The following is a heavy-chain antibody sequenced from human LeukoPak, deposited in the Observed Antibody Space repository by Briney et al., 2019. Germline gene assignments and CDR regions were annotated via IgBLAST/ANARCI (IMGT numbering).Heavy chain of an antibody. Sequence: PSETLSLTCTVFGGSISSYYWSWIRQPPGKGLEWIGYMYYSGSTNYNPSLKSRVTILVDTSKNQFSLKLGPVTAADTAVYYCARHLGGSSGFRYFDYWGQGTLVTVSS. J-gene: IGHJ4*02. CDR2: MYYSGST. CDR3: ARHLGGSSGFRYFDY. D-gene: IGHD3-10*01. V-gene: IGHV4-59*08. CDR1: GGSISSYY.